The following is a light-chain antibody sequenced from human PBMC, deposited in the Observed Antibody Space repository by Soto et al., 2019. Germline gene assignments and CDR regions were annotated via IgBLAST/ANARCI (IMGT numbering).Light chain of an antibody. CDR2: AAS. V-gene: IGKV1-39*01. Sequence: DIQMTQSPSSLSASVGDRVTITCRASQSISSYLNWYQQKPGKAPKLLIYAASSLQSGVPSRFSGSGSGTDFTLTISSLQPQDFATYDCQQSYCTPRTFGQGTKVEIK. CDR1: QSISSY. J-gene: IGKJ1*01. CDR3: QQSYCTPRT.